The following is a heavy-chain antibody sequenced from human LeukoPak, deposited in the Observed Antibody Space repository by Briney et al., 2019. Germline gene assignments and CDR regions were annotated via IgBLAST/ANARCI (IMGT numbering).Heavy chain of an antibody. D-gene: IGHD3-22*01. CDR2: IGPNTGGT. J-gene: IGHJ4*02. Sequence: ASVKVSCKASGYTFTGYYMHWVRQAPGQGLEWMGWIGPNTGGTKYAQKFQGWVAMTRDTSISTAYMELSRLRYDDTAVYYCARSAYYYDSSGYLDYWGQGTLVTVSS. CDR1: GYTFTGYY. V-gene: IGHV1-2*04. CDR3: ARSAYYYDSSGYLDY.